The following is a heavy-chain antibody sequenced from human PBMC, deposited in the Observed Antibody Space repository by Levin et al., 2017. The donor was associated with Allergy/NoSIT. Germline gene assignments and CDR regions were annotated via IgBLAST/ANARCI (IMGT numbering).Heavy chain of an antibody. D-gene: IGHD5-12*01. CDR1: GFTFSSYG. V-gene: IGHV3-33*01. CDR2: IWYDGSNK. J-gene: IGHJ4*02. CDR3: ARDLSYSGYDSPFDY. Sequence: LAGGSLRLSCAASGFTFSSYGMHWVRQAPGKGLEWVAVIWYDGSNKYYADSVKGRFTISRDNSKNTLYLQMNSLRAEDTAVYYCARDLSYSGYDSPFDYWGQGTLVTVSS.